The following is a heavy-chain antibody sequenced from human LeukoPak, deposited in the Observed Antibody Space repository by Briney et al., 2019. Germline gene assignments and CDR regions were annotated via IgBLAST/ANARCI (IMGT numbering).Heavy chain of an antibody. CDR3: ARAGHPPGDDAFDI. J-gene: IGHJ3*02. Sequence: SETLSLTCTVSGDSISSSSYYWVWIRQPPGKGLEWIGSIYYTGNTYYNPSLKSRVTISVDTSKNQFSLKLSSVTAADTAVYYCARAGHPPGDDAFDIWGQGTMVTVSS. CDR1: GDSISSSSYY. D-gene: IGHD3-10*01. CDR2: IYYTGNT. V-gene: IGHV4-39*07.